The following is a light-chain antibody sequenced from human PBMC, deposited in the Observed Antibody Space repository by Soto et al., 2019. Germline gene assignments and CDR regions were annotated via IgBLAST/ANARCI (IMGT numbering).Light chain of an antibody. V-gene: IGKV3-15*01. CDR3: QQYHTWPIT. J-gene: IGKJ4*01. CDR2: GAS. Sequence: DIVMTQSPATLSVAPGERVTFSCRASQGVSRKLAWYQHKPGQAPRLLISGASTGATGIPARFSGSGSGTEFTLTISSLQSEDSAIYYWQQYHTWPITFGGWTKVEIK. CDR1: QGVSRK.